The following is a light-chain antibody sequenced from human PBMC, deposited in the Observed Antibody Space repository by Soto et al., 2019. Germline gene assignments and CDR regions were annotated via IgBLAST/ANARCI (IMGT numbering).Light chain of an antibody. Sequence: QSALTQPPSASGSPGQSVTISCTGTSSDVGGYNYVSWYQQHPGKAPKLMFYEVSKRPSGVPDRFSGYKSGNTASLTVSGLQAEDEADYYCSSYAGSNNLVFGGGTQLTVL. CDR2: EVS. J-gene: IGLJ2*01. CDR3: SSYAGSNNLV. V-gene: IGLV2-8*01. CDR1: SSDVGGYNY.